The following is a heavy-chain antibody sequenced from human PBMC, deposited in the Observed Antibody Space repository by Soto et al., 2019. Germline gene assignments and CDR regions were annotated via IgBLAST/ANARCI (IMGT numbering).Heavy chain of an antibody. CDR1: GYTFTGYY. J-gene: IGHJ6*02. D-gene: IGHD6-13*01. V-gene: IGHV1-2*02. Sequence: ASVQVSCKASGYTFTGYYMHWVRQAPGQGLEWMGWINPNSGGTNYAQKFQGRVTMTRDTSISTAYMELSRLRSDDTAVYYCARDPTRIAAAGRYGMDVWGQGTTVTVSS. CDR2: INPNSGGT. CDR3: ARDPTRIAAAGRYGMDV.